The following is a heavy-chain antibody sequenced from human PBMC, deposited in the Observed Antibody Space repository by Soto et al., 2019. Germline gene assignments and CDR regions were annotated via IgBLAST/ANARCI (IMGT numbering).Heavy chain of an antibody. J-gene: IGHJ4*02. CDR2: IYYSGST. D-gene: IGHD3-10*01. CDR1: GGSISRYY. V-gene: IGHV4-59*08. Sequence: SEALSLTCTVSGGSISRYYWSWIRQPPGKGLEWIGYIYYSGSTNYNPSLKSRVTISVDTSKNQFSLKLSSVTAADTAVYYCARASGSRGGELFTYWGQGTLVTVS. CDR3: ARASGSRGGELFTY.